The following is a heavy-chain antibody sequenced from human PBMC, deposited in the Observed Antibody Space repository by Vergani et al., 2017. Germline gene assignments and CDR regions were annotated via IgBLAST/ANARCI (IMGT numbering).Heavy chain of an antibody. CDR3: AKDPFGLIWSQYYYYGMDV. CDR1: GFTFSSYA. D-gene: IGHD3-10*01. Sequence: EVQLLESGGGLVQPGGSLRLSCAASGFTFSSYAMSWVRQAPGKGLEWVSAISGSGGSTYYADSVKGRFTISRDNSKTTLYLQRNSLRAEDTAVYYCAKDPFGLIWSQYYYYGMDVWGQGTTVTVSS. CDR2: ISGSGGST. V-gene: IGHV3-23*01. J-gene: IGHJ6*02.